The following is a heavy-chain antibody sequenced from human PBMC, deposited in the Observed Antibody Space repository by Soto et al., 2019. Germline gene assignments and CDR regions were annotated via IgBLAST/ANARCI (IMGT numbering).Heavy chain of an antibody. CDR1: GGSISSGGYY. V-gene: IGHV4-31*03. Sequence: PSETLSLTCTVSGGSISSGGYYWSWIRQHPGKGLEWIGYIYYSGSTYYNPSLKSRVTISVDTSKNQFSLKLSSVTAADTAVYYCARERDGYYFDYWGQGTLVTVSS. CDR3: ARERDGYYFDY. J-gene: IGHJ4*02. CDR2: IYYSGST.